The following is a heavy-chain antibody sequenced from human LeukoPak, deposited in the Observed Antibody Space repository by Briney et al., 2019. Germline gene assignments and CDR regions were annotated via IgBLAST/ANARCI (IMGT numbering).Heavy chain of an antibody. CDR3: VRNRPPGIYGDSSGYYWGLLDY. D-gene: IGHD3-22*01. CDR2: ISSNGIST. J-gene: IGHJ4*02. CDR1: GFTFSNYG. V-gene: IGHV3-64D*09. Sequence: PGGSLRLSCSASGFTFSNYGIHWVRQAPGKGLEYVSAISSNGISTYYADSVKGRVTISRDNSKNTLYLQMSRLRAEDKAVYYCVRNRPPGIYGDSSGYYWGLLDYLGQGTLVTVSS.